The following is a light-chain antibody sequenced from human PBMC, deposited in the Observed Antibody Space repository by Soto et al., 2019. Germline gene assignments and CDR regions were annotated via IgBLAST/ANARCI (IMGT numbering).Light chain of an antibody. CDR2: GNS. V-gene: IGLV1-40*01. J-gene: IGLJ2*01. Sequence: QSVLTQPPSVSGAPGQRVTISCTGSGSNIGANYDVLWFQQLPGTAPKLLIYGNSNRPSGVPDRFSGSQSGTSASLAITGLQAEDEADYYCQSYDSSLGVVFGGGTKLTVL. CDR3: QSYDSSLGVV. CDR1: GSNIGANYD.